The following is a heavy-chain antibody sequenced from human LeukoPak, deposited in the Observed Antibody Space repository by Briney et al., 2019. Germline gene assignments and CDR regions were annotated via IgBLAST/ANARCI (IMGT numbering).Heavy chain of an antibody. CDR3: ARDGGYDGDYASFQH. J-gene: IGHJ1*01. D-gene: IGHD4-17*01. CDR2: IWYDGSNK. Sequence: GSLRVSCAASGFTFSSYGMHWVRQAPGKGLEWVAVIWYDGSNKYYADSVKGRFTISRDNSKNTLYLQMNSLRAEDTAVYYCARDGGYDGDYASFQHWGQGTLVTVSS. V-gene: IGHV3-33*01. CDR1: GFTFSSYG.